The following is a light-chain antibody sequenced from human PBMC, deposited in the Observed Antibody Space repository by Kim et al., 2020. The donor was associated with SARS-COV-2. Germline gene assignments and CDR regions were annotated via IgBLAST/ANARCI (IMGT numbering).Light chain of an antibody. V-gene: IGKV1-5*03. CDR1: QNISTW. CDR2: NVS. J-gene: IGKJ2*01. CDR3: QQHNIFPYT. Sequence: SASVGDRVTITCRASQNISTWLAWYQQKPGKAPTLLIYNVSSLESGVPSRFSGSGSGTELTLTISSLQPDDFATYYCQQHNIFPYTFGQGTKLEI.